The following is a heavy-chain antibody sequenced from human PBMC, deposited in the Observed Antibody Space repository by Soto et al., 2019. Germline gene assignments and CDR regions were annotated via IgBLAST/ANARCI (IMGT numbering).Heavy chain of an antibody. V-gene: IGHV1-69*13. CDR1: GCTFSSYA. CDR2: IIPIFGTA. CDR3: AREAVNGYCSGGSCYYDAFDI. D-gene: IGHD2-15*01. Sequence: SVKVSCKASGCTFSSYAISWVRQAPGQGLEWMGGIIPIFGTANYAQKFQGRVTITADESTSTAYMELSSLRSEDTAVYYCAREAVNGYCSGGSCYYDAFDIWGQGTMVTVSS. J-gene: IGHJ3*02.